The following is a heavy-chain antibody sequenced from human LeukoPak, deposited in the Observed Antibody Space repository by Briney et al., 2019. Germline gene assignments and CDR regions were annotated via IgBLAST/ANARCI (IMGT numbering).Heavy chain of an antibody. CDR1: GGTFSRYA. CDR2: IIPIFGTA. J-gene: IGHJ4*02. CDR3: ARGRYYDSSGPIDY. D-gene: IGHD3-22*01. Sequence: SVKVSCKASGGTFSRYAISWVRQAPGQGLEWMGGIIPIFGTANYAQKFQGRVTITADESTSTAYMELSSLRSEDTAVYYCARGRYYDSSGPIDYWGQGTLVTVSS. V-gene: IGHV1-69*13.